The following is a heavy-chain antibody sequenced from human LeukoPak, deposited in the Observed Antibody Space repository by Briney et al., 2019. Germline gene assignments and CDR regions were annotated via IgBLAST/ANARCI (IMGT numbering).Heavy chain of an antibody. CDR1: GFTFSSYS. J-gene: IGHJ4*02. CDR3: ARVGSLYCSSTSCYLDY. CDR2: ISSSSSYI. V-gene: IGHV3-21*01. Sequence: GGSLRLSCAASGFTFSSYSMNWVRQAPGKGLEWVSSISSSSSYIYYADSVKGRFTISRDNAKNSLYLQMNSLRAEDTAAYYCARVGSLYCSSTSCYLDYWGQGTLVTVSS. D-gene: IGHD2-2*01.